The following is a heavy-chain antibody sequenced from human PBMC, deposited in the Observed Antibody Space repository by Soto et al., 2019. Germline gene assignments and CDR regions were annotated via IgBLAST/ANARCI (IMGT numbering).Heavy chain of an antibody. V-gene: IGHV3-15*07. J-gene: IGHJ4*01. CDR2: IKSKTDGGTT. D-gene: IGHD3-22*01. CDR3: STDSYSDMTVVRLDN. Sequence: EVQLVESGGGLVQPGGSLRLSCAASGFTFSNAWINWVRQAPGKGLEWVGRIKSKTDGGTTDFAAPVKGRFAISRDDSKNIAYMQMNNLKIEDTAVYYCSTDSYSDMTVVRLDNWGHGTLVTVSS. CDR1: GFTFSNAW.